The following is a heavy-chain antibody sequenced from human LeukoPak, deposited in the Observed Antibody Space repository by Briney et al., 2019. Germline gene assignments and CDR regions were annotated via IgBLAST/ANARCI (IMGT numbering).Heavy chain of an antibody. CDR2: ISAYNGNT. CDR1: GYTFTSYG. J-gene: IGHJ6*02. V-gene: IGHV1-18*01. D-gene: IGHD2-2*01. Sequence: ASVKVSCKASGYTFTSYGISWVRQAPGQGLEWMGWISAYNGNTNYAQKLQGRVTMTTDTSTSIAYMELRSLRSDDTAVYYCVRAEYCSSTSCYGAYGMDVWGQGTTVTVSS. CDR3: VRAEYCSSTSCYGAYGMDV.